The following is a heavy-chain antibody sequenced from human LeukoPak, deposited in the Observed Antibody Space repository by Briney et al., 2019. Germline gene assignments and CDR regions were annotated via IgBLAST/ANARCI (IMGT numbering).Heavy chain of an antibody. CDR1: GGSVSHSSYY. V-gene: IGHV4-39*07. CDR3: ARIGNNVGYYYYYFMDV. J-gene: IGHJ6*03. Sequence: SETLSLTCSVSGGSVSHSSYYWAWIRQSPGKGLEWIATIYYAGNTHYNPSLRSRVTISMDMSKNHFSLKLSSVTAADTAVYYCARIGNNVGYYYYYFMDVWGKGTTVTVSS. CDR2: IYYAGNT. D-gene: IGHD2-8*01.